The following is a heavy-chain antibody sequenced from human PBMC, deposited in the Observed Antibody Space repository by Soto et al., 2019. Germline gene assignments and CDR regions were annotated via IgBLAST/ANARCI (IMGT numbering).Heavy chain of an antibody. Sequence: GGSLRLSCAASGFTLSSYAMSWVRQAPGKGLEWVSVISGDGNTIYYADSVKGRFTISRDNSKNTLFLQMDSLRAEDTAVYFCAKDGYFDLSTGTGYFYYGLDVWRQGTTVTVSS. CDR1: GFTLSSYA. J-gene: IGHJ6*02. V-gene: IGHV3-23*01. CDR2: ISGDGNTI. D-gene: IGHD3-9*01. CDR3: AKDGYFDLSTGTGYFYYGLDV.